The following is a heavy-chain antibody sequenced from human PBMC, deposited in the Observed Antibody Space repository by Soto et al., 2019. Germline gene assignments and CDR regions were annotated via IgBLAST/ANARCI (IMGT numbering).Heavy chain of an antibody. CDR3: ARDLLTHYFDSSGSYYYYGMDV. Sequence: QVQLVESGGGVVQPGRYLRLSCAASGFTFSSYGMPWVRQATGKGLEWVAVIWYDGSNKYYADSVKGRFTISRDNSKNTLYLQMNSLRAEDTAVYYCARDLLTHYFDSSGSYYYYGMDVWGQGTTGTVSS. J-gene: IGHJ6*02. CDR2: IWYDGSNK. D-gene: IGHD3-22*01. V-gene: IGHV3-33*01. CDR1: GFTFSSYG.